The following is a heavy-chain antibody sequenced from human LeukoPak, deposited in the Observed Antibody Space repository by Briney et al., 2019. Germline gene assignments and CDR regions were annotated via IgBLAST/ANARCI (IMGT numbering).Heavy chain of an antibody. CDR1: GFTFSSYW. V-gene: IGHV3-74*01. CDR2: INSDGSST. Sequence: PGGSLRLSCAASGFTFSSYWMHWVRQAPGKGLVWVSRINSDGSSTSYADSVKGRFTISRDNAKNTLYLQMNSLRVEDTAIYYCARASGRDGFNTPFEYWGQGTLVTVSS. J-gene: IGHJ4*02. D-gene: IGHD5-24*01. CDR3: ARASGRDGFNTPFEY.